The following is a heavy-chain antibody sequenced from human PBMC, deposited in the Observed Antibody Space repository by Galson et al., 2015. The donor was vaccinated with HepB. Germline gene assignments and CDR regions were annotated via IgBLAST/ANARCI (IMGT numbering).Heavy chain of an antibody. D-gene: IGHD6-13*01. Sequence: SLRLSCAASGFTVSSNYMSWVRQAPGKGLEWVSVIYSGGSTYYADSVKGRFTISRDNSKNTLYLQMNSLRAEDTAVYYCARAAAAGTEVDYWGQGTLVTVSS. V-gene: IGHV3-66*01. CDR2: IYSGGST. J-gene: IGHJ4*02. CDR1: GFTVSSNY. CDR3: ARAAAAGTEVDY.